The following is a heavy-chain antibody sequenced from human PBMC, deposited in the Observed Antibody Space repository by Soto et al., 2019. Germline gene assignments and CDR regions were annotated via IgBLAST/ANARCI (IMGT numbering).Heavy chain of an antibody. CDR3: AKPRLVYYFDY. D-gene: IGHD6-19*01. Sequence: GGSLRLSCAASGFTFSSYAMSWVRQAPGKGLEWVSAISGSGGSTYYADSVKGRFTISRDNSKNTLYLQMNSLKAVDTAVYYCAKPRLVYYFDYWGQGTLVTVSS. CDR2: ISGSGGST. CDR1: GFTFSSYA. V-gene: IGHV3-23*01. J-gene: IGHJ4*02.